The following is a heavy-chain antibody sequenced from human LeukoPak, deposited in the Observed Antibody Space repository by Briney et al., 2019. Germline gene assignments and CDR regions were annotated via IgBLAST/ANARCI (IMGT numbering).Heavy chain of an antibody. CDR3: AKDKGCESSWTFDY. CDR1: GFTFSSYG. CDR2: IWYDGSNK. Sequence: GGSLRLSCAASGFTFSSYGMHWVRQAPGKGLEWVAVIWYDGSNKYYADSVKGRFTISRDNSKNTLYLQMNSLRAEDTAVYYCAKDKGCESSWTFDYWGQGTLVTVSS. J-gene: IGHJ4*02. V-gene: IGHV3-33*06. D-gene: IGHD6-13*01.